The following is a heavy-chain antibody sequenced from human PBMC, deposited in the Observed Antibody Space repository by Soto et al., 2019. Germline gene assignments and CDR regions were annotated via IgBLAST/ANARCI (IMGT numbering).Heavy chain of an antibody. CDR1: GGTFSSYA. CDR3: AGGHPSRYGRLPYSSGMAV. V-gene: IGHV1-8*02. J-gene: IGHJ6*02. D-gene: IGHD2-15*01. CDR2: MNPNSGNT. Sequence: GASVKVSCKASGGTFSSYAINWVRQATGQGLEWMGWMNPNSGNTGYAQKFQGRVTMTRNTSISTAYMELSSLRSEDTAGYYCAGGHPSRYGRLPYSSGMAVGGQGPTANAPS.